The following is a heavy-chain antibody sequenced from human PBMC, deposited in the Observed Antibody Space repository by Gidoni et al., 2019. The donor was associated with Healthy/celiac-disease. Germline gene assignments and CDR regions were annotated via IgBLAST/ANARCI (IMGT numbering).Heavy chain of an antibody. CDR2: INHRGST. CDR3: AREGHVDIVATIHYFDY. V-gene: IGHV4-34*01. J-gene: IGHJ4*02. Sequence: QVQLQQWGAGLLKPSETLSLTCAVYGGSFSGYYWSWIRQPPGKGLEGSGEINHRGSTNSNPSLKSRVTISVDTAKNQFSLKLSSVTAADTAVYYWAREGHVDIVATIHYFDYWGQGTLVT. CDR1: GGSFSGYY. D-gene: IGHD5-12*01.